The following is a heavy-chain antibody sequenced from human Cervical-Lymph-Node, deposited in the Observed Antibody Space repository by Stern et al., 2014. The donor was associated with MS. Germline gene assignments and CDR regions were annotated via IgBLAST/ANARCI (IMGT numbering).Heavy chain of an antibody. J-gene: IGHJ6*02. Sequence: EVQLVESGAEVKKPGESLKISCKGSGYSFTSYWIGWVRQMPGKGLEWMGIIYPGDSDTRYSPSFQGQVTISADKSISPAYLQWSSLKASDTAMYYCARRPTVTNYYYYYGMDVWGQGTTVTVSS. V-gene: IGHV5-51*01. CDR2: IYPGDSDT. D-gene: IGHD4-11*01. CDR1: GYSFTSYW. CDR3: ARRPTVTNYYYYYGMDV.